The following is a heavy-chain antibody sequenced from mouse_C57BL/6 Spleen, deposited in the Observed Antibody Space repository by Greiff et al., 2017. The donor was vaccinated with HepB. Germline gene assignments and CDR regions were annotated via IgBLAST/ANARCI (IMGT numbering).Heavy chain of an antibody. CDR2: ISDGGSYT. Sequence: EVKLVDSGGGLVKPGGSLKLSCAASGFTFSSYAMSWVRQTPEKRLEWVATISDGGSYTYYPDNVKGRFTISRDNSKNNLYLQLSHLKSEDTAMDYCARAYYSSLTGMDYWGQGTSVTVSS. V-gene: IGHV5-4*03. D-gene: IGHD2-5*01. CDR1: GFTFSSYA. J-gene: IGHJ4*01. CDR3: ARAYYSSLTGMDY.